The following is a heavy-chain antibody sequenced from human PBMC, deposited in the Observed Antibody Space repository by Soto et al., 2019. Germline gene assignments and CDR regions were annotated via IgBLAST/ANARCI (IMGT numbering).Heavy chain of an antibody. CDR1: GDSICSGGYY. CDR3: ARVGYYYDSSGYLDY. Sequence: SVTCTVAGDSICSGGYYCSRNRQLSGKGLEWIGYIYYSGSTYYNPSLKSRVTISVDTSKNQFSLKLSSVTAADTAVYYCARVGYYYDSSGYLDYWGQGTLVTVSS. V-gene: IGHV4-31*03. D-gene: IGHD3-22*01. CDR2: IYYSGST. J-gene: IGHJ4*02.